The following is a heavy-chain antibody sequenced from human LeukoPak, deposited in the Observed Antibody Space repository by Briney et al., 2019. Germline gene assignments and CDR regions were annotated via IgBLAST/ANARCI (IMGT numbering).Heavy chain of an antibody. Sequence: PSETLSLTCAVYGGSFSGYYWSWIRQPPGKGLEWIGEINHSGSTNYNPSLKSRVTISVDTSKNQFSLKLSSVTAADTAVYYCARCRTTRGYCSGGSCYVGSHRAFDIWGQGKMVTVSS. J-gene: IGHJ3*02. CDR2: INHSGST. D-gene: IGHD2-15*01. V-gene: IGHV4-34*01. CDR1: GGSFSGYY. CDR3: ARCRTTRGYCSGGSCYVGSHRAFDI.